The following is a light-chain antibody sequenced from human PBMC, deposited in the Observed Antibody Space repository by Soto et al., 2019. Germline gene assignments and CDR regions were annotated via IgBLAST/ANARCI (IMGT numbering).Light chain of an antibody. CDR1: QSDSSTY. CDR3: QQYGNSPNT. J-gene: IGKJ3*01. V-gene: IGKV3-20*01. Sequence: ESVVTQSPGTLSLSPGERATLSCRASQSDSSTYLAWYQQKPGQAPRLLIYGVSRRATGIPDRFSGSGSGTDFTLTISRLVPEDFAVYYCQQYGNSPNTFGPGTKVDIK. CDR2: GVS.